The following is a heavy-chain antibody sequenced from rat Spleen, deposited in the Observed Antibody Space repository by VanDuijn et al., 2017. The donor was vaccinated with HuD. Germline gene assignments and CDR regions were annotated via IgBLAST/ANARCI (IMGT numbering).Heavy chain of an antibody. D-gene: IGHD1-10*01. Sequence: EVRLVESGGGLVQPGRSLRLSCAASGLTFSNYGMAWVRQAPTKGLEWVATINYDGRSTFYRDSVRDRFTISRDNGKNTLYLQMDSLRSEDTATYYCVKDKGEYNNLFDYWGHGVMVTVTS. V-gene: IGHV5-29*01. CDR2: INYDGRST. CDR1: GLTFSNYG. CDR3: VKDKGEYNNLFDY. J-gene: IGHJ2*01.